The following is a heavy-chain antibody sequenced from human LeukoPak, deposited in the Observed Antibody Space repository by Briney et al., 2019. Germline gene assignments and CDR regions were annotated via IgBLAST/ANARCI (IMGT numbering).Heavy chain of an antibody. Sequence: PSETLSLTCAVYGGSFSGYYWSWIRQPPGKGLEWIGEINHSGSTNYNPSLKSRVTISVDTSKNQFSLKLSSMTAADTAVYYCARVTMIVVVNWFDPWGQGTLVTVSS. CDR1: GGSFSGYY. J-gene: IGHJ5*02. D-gene: IGHD3-22*01. V-gene: IGHV4-34*01. CDR3: ARVTMIVVVNWFDP. CDR2: INHSGST.